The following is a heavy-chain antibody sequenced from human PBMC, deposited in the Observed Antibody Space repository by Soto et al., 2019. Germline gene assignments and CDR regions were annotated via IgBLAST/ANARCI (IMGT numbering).Heavy chain of an antibody. Sequence: GGSLRLSCAASGFTFSGSAMHWVRQASGKGLELVGRIRSKANSYATAYAASVKGRFTISRDDSKNTAYLQMNSLKTEDTAVYYCTRHLNDCGGDCYSPDAFDIWGQGTMVTVSS. CDR2: IRSKANSYAT. CDR1: GFTFSGSA. V-gene: IGHV3-73*01. CDR3: TRHLNDCGGDCYSPDAFDI. D-gene: IGHD2-21*02. J-gene: IGHJ3*02.